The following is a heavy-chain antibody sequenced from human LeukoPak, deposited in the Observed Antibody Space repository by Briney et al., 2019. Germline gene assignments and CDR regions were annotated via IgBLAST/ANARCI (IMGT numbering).Heavy chain of an antibody. Sequence: ASVKVSCTASGYTFTIYGISWVRQAPGQGLEWMGWIYTYNGNTNYTQMLQGRVTLTTDTSTSTAYMELRSLRSADTAVYYCERVESLVGATPFDYWGQGTLVTVSS. J-gene: IGHJ4*02. CDR3: ERVESLVGATPFDY. V-gene: IGHV1-18*01. CDR1: GYTFTIYG. CDR2: IYTYNGNT. D-gene: IGHD1-26*01.